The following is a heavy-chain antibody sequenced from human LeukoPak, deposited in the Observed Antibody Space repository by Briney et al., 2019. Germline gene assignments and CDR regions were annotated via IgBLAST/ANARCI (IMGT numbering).Heavy chain of an antibody. CDR1: GFTFSTYA. V-gene: IGHV3-64*01. CDR3: ARNSGANVYTYSFQY. J-gene: IGHJ4*02. Sequence: PGGSLRLSCAASGFTFSTYAMHWVRQAPGKGLEYVSAISSDGDSTYYANSVKGRFTISRDNAKNSLYLQMNSLRVEDTAFYYCARNSGANVYTYSFQYWGRGTLVTVSS. D-gene: IGHD1-26*01. CDR2: ISSDGDST.